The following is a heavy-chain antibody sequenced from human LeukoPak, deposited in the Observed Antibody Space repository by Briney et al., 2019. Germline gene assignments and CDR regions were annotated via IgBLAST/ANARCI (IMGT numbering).Heavy chain of an antibody. J-gene: IGHJ4*02. D-gene: IGHD6-19*01. CDR2: ISGSGGST. CDR1: GFTFSSYA. Sequence: AGGSLRLSCAASGFTFSSYAMSWVRQALGKGLEWVSAISGSGGSTYYADSVKGRFTIARDNSKNTLHLQMNSLRDEDTAVYYCAKEAVAGDYFDYWGQGTLVTVSS. CDR3: AKEAVAGDYFDY. V-gene: IGHV3-23*01.